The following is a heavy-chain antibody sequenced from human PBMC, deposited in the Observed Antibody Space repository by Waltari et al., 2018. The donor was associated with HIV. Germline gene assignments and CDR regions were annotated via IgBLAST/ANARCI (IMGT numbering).Heavy chain of an antibody. D-gene: IGHD5-12*01. CDR2: ICHGGPA. J-gene: IGHJ5*02. CDR3: ARDRDSGYVVGGWFDP. V-gene: IGHV4-38-2*02. CDR1: GYSISSGYY. Sequence: QVQLQESGPGLVKPSETLSLTCAVSGYSISSGYYWGWIRQPPGKGLEWIGSICHGGPACSNPPLKSRVTISVDTSTNQFSLKLSSVTAADTAVYYCARDRDSGYVVGGWFDPWGQGTLVTVSS.